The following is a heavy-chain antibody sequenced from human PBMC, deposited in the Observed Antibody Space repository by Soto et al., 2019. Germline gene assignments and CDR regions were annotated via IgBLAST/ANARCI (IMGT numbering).Heavy chain of an antibody. Sequence: SETLSLTCTVSGGSASSGSYYWSWIXQPPGKGLEWIGYIYYSGSTNYNPSLKGRVTISVDTSKNQFSLKLSSVTAADTAVYYCAREVADYYDSSGYYYFDYWGQGTLVTVSS. V-gene: IGHV4-61*01. D-gene: IGHD3-22*01. J-gene: IGHJ4*02. CDR2: IYYSGST. CDR1: GGSASSGSYY. CDR3: AREVADYYDSSGYYYFDY.